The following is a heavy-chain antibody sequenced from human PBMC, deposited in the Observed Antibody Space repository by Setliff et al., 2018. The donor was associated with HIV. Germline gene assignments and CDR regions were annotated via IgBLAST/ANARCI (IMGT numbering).Heavy chain of an antibody. V-gene: IGHV1-2*02. Sequence: ASVKVSCKASGYTFTVYYMHWVRPAPGQGLEWMGWIKPDTGGTNYAQKFQGRVTMTRDTSITTAYMELSRLGSDDTAVYYCATDDYGGDSFDNWGQGTLVTVSS. CDR1: GYTFTVYY. CDR2: IKPDTGGT. D-gene: IGHD4-17*01. CDR3: ATDDYGGDSFDN. J-gene: IGHJ4*02.